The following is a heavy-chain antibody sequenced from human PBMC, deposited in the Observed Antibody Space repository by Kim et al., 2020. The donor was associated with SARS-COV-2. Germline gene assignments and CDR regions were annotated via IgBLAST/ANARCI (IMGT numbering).Heavy chain of an antibody. J-gene: IGHJ3*02. Sequence: YYADSVKGRFTISRDNSKNTLYLQMNSLRAEDTAVYYCARDSAISTAFDIWGQGTMVTVSS. CDR3: ARDSAISTAFDI. V-gene: IGHV3-30*01. D-gene: IGHD3-3*01.